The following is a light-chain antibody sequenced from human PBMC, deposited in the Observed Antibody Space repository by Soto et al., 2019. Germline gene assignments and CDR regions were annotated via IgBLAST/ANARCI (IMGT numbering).Light chain of an antibody. CDR1: SSDIGGYNY. Sequence: QSALPQPASVSGSPGQSITISCTGTSSDIGGYNYVSWYQQYPGKAPKLMIYEVSNRPSGVSSRFSGSKSGNTAPLTISGLQADDEADYYCSSFTSTNTWVFGGGTKLTVL. J-gene: IGLJ3*02. CDR3: SSFTSTNTWV. CDR2: EVS. V-gene: IGLV2-14*01.